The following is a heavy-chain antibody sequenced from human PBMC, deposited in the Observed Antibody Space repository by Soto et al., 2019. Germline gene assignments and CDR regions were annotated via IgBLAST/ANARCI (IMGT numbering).Heavy chain of an antibody. V-gene: IGHV5-10-1*01. CDR3: ARLARTTWGYYYYGMDV. CDR1: GYSFTSYW. J-gene: IGHJ6*02. Sequence: LGESLKISCKGSGYSFTSYWISWVRQMPGKGLEWMGRIDPSDSYTNYSPSFQGHVTISADKSISTAYLQWSSLKASDTAMYYCARLARTTWGYYYYGMDVWGQGTTVTVSS. CDR2: IDPSDSYT. D-gene: IGHD4-4*01.